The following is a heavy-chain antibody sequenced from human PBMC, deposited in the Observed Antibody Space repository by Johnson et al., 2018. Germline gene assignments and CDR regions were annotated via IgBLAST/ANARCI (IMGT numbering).Heavy chain of an antibody. D-gene: IGHD5-12*01. J-gene: IGHJ3*02. V-gene: IGHV3-33*01. Sequence: VQLLESGGGVVQPGRSLRLSCATSAFTFNNYAIHWVRQAPGKGLQWVAMSWYDGDKKYYGDSVKGRFAISRDSSKNTLYLQMNSLGVEDTAIYDCARGARGYVRNDVWAIGDAFDIWGQGTVVTVAS. CDR3: ARGARGYVRNDVWAIGDAFDI. CDR1: AFTFNNYA. CDR2: SWYDGDKK.